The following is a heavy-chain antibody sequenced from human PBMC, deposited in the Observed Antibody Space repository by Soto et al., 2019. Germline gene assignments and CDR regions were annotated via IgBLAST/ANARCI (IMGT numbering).Heavy chain of an antibody. Sequence: QVQLVQSGAEVKKPGSSVKVSCKASGGTFSSYAISWVRQAPGQGLEWMGGIIPLSGTANYSQKFQGRVTITADESTSTAYMELRSLRSEDTAVYYCARSQGSSTSLELYYYYYYGMDVWGQGTTVTVSS. CDR1: GGTFSSYA. V-gene: IGHV1-69*01. CDR3: ARSQGSSTSLELYYYYYYGMDV. J-gene: IGHJ6*02. CDR2: IIPLSGTA. D-gene: IGHD2-2*01.